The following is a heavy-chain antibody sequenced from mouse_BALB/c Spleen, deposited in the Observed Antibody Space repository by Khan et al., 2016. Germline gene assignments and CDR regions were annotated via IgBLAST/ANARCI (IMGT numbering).Heavy chain of an antibody. J-gene: IGHJ3*01. D-gene: IGHD2-3*01. CDR1: GFNIKDTF. CDR3: TDGAY. CDR2: IDPANDNT. V-gene: IGHV14-3*02. Sequence: VQLQQSGAELVRPGASVKLSCTAAGFNIKDTFIHWVKQRPEQGLEWIGRIDPANDNTKYDPKFQGKATITADTSSNTAYLQLSSLTSEDTAVFYCTDGAYWGQGTLVTVST.